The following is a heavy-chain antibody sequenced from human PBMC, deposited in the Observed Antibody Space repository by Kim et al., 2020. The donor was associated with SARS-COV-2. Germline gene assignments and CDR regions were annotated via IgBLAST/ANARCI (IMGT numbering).Heavy chain of an antibody. J-gene: IGHJ4*02. CDR3: TTSIIVVVPAGLTLLDY. D-gene: IGHD2-2*01. Sequence: VKARFTIARDDSKNTRYLQMHSLKTEDTAVYYCTTSIIVVVPAGLTLLDYWGQGTLVTVSS. V-gene: IGHV3-15*01.